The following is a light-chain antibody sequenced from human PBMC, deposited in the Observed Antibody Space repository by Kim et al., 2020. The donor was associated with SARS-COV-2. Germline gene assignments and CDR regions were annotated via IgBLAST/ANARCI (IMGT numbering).Light chain of an antibody. Sequence: QSALTQPRSVSGSPGQSVTIFCTGSSSDVGSYNYVSWYRQHPGQAPKLLIYDVSKLTSGVPDRFSGSKSANTASLTISGLQAEDEADYYCCSYARGSIYVFGAGTKVTVL. J-gene: IGLJ1*01. CDR1: SSDVGSYNY. V-gene: IGLV2-11*01. CDR3: CSYARGSIYV. CDR2: DVS.